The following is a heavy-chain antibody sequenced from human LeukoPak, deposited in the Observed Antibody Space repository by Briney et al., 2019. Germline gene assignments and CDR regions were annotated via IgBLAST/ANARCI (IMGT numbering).Heavy chain of an antibody. CDR1: GYTFTSYG. CDR2: ISAYNGNT. V-gene: IGHV1-18*01. CDR3: ARVLLWFGESKYFDY. D-gene: IGHD3-10*01. Sequence: ASVKVSCKASGYTFTSYGISWGRQAPGQALEWMGWISAYNGNTNYAQKLQGRVTMTTDTSTSTAYMELRSLRSDDTAVYYCARVLLWFGESKYFDYWGQGTLVTVSS. J-gene: IGHJ4*02.